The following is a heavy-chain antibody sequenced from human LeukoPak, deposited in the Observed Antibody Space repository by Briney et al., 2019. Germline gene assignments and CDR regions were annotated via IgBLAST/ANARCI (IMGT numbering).Heavy chain of an antibody. Sequence: GESLKISCKSSGYSFTSYWIGWVRQMPGKGLEWMGIIYPGDSDTRYSPSFQGQVTISADKSISTAYLQWSSLKASDTAMYYCGRQGGDYGSGSYYNFGNWGQGTLVTVSP. CDR3: GRQGGDYGSGSYYNFGN. J-gene: IGHJ4*02. V-gene: IGHV5-51*01. CDR2: IYPGDSDT. CDR1: GYSFTSYW. D-gene: IGHD3-10*01.